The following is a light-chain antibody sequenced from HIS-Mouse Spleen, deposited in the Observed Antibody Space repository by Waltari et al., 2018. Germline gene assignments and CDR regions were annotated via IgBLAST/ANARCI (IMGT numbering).Light chain of an antibody. Sequence: DIQMTQSPSSLSASVGDRVTITCQASQDISNYLNWYQQKPGKAPKLLIYDASNLETGVPSRFSGSGSGKDFTFTISSLQPEGIATYYCQQYDNLPPVITFGQGTRLEIK. CDR1: QDISNY. CDR2: DAS. CDR3: QQYDNLPPVIT. J-gene: IGKJ5*01. V-gene: IGKV1-33*01.